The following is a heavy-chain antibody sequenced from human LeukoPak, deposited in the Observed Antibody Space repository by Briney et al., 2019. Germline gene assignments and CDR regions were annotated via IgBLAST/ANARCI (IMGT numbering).Heavy chain of an antibody. V-gene: IGHV3-30*03. J-gene: IGHJ4*02. D-gene: IGHD3-10*01. CDR3: AREDPYGSGSYFDY. Sequence: GGSLRLSCAASGFTFSNAWMSWVRQAPGKGLEWVAVISYDGSNKYYADSVKGRFTISRDNSKNTLYLQMNSLRAEDTAVYYCAREDPYGSGSYFDYWGQGTLVTVSS. CDR1: GFTFSNAW. CDR2: ISYDGSNK.